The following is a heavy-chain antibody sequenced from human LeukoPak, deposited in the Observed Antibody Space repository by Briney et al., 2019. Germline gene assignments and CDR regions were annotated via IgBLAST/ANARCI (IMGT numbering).Heavy chain of an antibody. CDR2: IYYSGST. J-gene: IGHJ6*02. D-gene: IGHD3-22*01. V-gene: IGHV4-59*08. CDR3: ARHTYYDSRGHYYYDMDV. CDR1: GGSISSYY. Sequence: PSVTLSLTCTVSGGSISSYYWSWIRQPPGKGLEWIGYIYYSGSTNYNPSLKSRVTISVNTSKNQFSLKLSSVTAADTAVYYCARHTYYDSRGHYYYDMDVWGQGTTVTVSS.